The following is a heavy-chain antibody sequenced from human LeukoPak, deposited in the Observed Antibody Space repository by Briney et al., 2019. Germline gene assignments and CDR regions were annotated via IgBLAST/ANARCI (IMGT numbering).Heavy chain of an antibody. CDR2: ISYDGRYK. J-gene: IGHJ5*02. D-gene: IGHD4-17*01. CDR1: GFTFSSYA. CDR3: AKDRRAGDYDWFDP. V-gene: IGHV3-30*04. Sequence: GRSLRLSCAASGFTFSSYAMHWVRQAPGKGLEWVAVISYDGRYKYYADSVKGRFTISRDNSKNTLYLQMNGLRDDDTALYYCAKDRRAGDYDWFDPWGQGTLVTVSS.